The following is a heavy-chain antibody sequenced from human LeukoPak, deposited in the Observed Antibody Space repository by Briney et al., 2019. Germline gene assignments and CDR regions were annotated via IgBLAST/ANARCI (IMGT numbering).Heavy chain of an antibody. CDR3: ASTAGGSGSYYNDDYYYMDV. D-gene: IGHD3-10*01. CDR2: ISPNSGGT. J-gene: IGHJ6*03. Sequence: ASVKVSCKASGYTFTGYYLHWVRQAPGQGREWMGWISPNSGGTNYTQKFQGRVTMTRDTSISTAYMELSRLRSDDTAVYYCASTAGGSGSYYNDDYYYMDVWGKGTTVTVSS. CDR1: GYTFTGYY. V-gene: IGHV1-2*02.